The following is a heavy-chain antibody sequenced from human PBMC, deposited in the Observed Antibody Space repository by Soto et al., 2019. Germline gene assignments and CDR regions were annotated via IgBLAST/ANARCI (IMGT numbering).Heavy chain of an antibody. CDR1: GLTFGSRA. Sequence: EVQLLESGGDLKQPGGSLRLSCVASGLTFGSRAMTWVRQAPGEGLQWVSTITDTGGDAKYADSVRGRFVISRDNYKKTLYLQMTSLTAEDSAMYYCARGSKDSDPGSRIFDFWGRGTLVTVSS. CDR2: ITDTGGDA. CDR3: ARGSKDSDPGSRIFDF. J-gene: IGHJ4*02. V-gene: IGHV3-23*01. D-gene: IGHD2-15*01.